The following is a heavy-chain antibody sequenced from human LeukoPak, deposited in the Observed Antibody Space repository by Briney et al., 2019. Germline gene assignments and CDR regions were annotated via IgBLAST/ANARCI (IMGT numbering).Heavy chain of an antibody. J-gene: IGHJ4*02. Sequence: PGGSLRLSCAASGFTVSSNYMSWVRQAPGKGLEWVSVIYSGGSTYYADSAKGRFTISRDNSKKTLYLQMNTLRAEDTAVYYCASPYSSGWYSFDYWGQGTLVTVSS. V-gene: IGHV3-66*01. D-gene: IGHD6-19*01. CDR1: GFTVSSNY. CDR3: ASPYSSGWYSFDY. CDR2: IYSGGST.